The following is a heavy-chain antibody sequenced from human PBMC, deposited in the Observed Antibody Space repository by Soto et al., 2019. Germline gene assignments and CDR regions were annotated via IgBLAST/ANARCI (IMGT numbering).Heavy chain of an antibody. J-gene: IGHJ6*02. Sequence: XGSLRLSCSASGFTFSSCGMNWVRQAPGKGLDWVSSISSSSSYIYYADSVKGRFTISRDNAKNSLYLQMNSLRAEDTDVYYCARDRNIVVVPADPYYYYYGMHVWGQGTTVTVSS. CDR3: ARDRNIVVVPADPYYYYYGMHV. V-gene: IGHV3-21*01. CDR1: GFTFSSCG. D-gene: IGHD2-2*01. CDR2: ISSSSSYI.